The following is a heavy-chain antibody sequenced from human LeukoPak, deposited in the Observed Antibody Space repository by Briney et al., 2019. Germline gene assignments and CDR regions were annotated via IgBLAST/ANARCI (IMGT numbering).Heavy chain of an antibody. V-gene: IGHV3-53*01. Sequence: GGSLRLSCAASGFTFSSYGMSWVRQAPGKGLEWVSVIYSGGSTYYADSVKGRLTISRDNSKNTLYLQMNSLRAEDTAVYYCAKGASHYYDSSGYYLGDAFDIWGQGTMVTVSS. CDR2: IYSGGST. D-gene: IGHD3-22*01. CDR3: AKGASHYYDSSGYYLGDAFDI. CDR1: GFTFSSYG. J-gene: IGHJ3*02.